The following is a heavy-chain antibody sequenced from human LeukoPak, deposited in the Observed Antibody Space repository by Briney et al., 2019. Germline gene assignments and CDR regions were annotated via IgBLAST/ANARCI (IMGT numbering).Heavy chain of an antibody. V-gene: IGHV3-23*01. CDR1: GFTFTSYA. CDR3: AKARRGGRRSYSSSSFDY. J-gene: IGHJ4*02. D-gene: IGHD6-6*01. CDR2: ISGSGGST. Sequence: GGSLRLSCAASGFTFTSYAMSWVRQAPGKGLEWVSAISGSGGSTYYADSVKGRFTISRDNSKNTLYLQMNRLRAEDTAVYHCAKARRGGRRSYSSSSFDYWGQGTLVTVSS.